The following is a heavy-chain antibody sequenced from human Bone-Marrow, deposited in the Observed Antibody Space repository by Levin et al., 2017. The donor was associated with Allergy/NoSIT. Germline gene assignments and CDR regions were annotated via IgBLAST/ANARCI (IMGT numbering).Heavy chain of an antibody. CDR3: ARTSHGSGSYSDF. V-gene: IGHV4-39*01. CDR2: VCSGGTT. Sequence: NPSETLSLTCTVSGDSISRSGYCWGWIRQSPGKGLEWFGSVCSGGTTYYNPPLKSRVTIPVDTSKNQVSLKLTSVTAADTAVYYCARTSHGSGSYSDFWGQGTLVTVSS. CDR1: GDSISRSGYC. J-gene: IGHJ4*02. D-gene: IGHD3-10*01.